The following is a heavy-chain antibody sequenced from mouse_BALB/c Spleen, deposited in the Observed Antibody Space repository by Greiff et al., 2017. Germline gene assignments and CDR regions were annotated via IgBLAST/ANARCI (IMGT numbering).Heavy chain of an antibody. V-gene: IGHV8-12*01. CDR3: ARRPYYRNDDY. CDR1: GFSLSTSGMG. CDR2: IYWDDDK. D-gene: IGHD2-14*01. J-gene: IGHJ2*01. Sequence: VKLMESGPGILQPSQTLSLTCSFSGFSLSTSGMGVSWIRQPSGKGLEWLAHIYWDDDKRYNPSLKSRLTISKDTSSNQVFLKITSVDTADTATYYCARRPYYRNDDYWGQGTTLTVSS.